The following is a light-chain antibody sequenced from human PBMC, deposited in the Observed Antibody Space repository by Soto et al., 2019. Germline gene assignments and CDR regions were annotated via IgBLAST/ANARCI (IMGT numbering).Light chain of an antibody. J-gene: IGLJ2*01. CDR1: SSNIGNNA. CDR3: ATWDDSLNGLL. V-gene: IGLV1-36*01. Sequence: QSVLTQPPSLSEAPRQRVTISCSGSSSNIGNNAVNWYQHLPGKAPKLLIYYDDLLPSGVSDRFSGSKSGTSASLAISGLQSEDEADYYCATWDDSLNGLLFGGGTQLTVL. CDR2: YDD.